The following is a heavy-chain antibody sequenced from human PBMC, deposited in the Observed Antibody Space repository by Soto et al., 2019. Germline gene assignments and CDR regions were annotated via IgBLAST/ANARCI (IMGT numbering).Heavy chain of an antibody. Sequence: EVQLVESGGGLVQPGGSLRLSCAASGFTFSSYWMSWVRQAPGKGLEGVANIKEDGSEIHYVDSVKGRFTISRDNAKNSLYLQMNSLRAEDTAVYYCARDLASTTIPNYWGQGTLVTVSS. CDR2: IKEDGSEI. V-gene: IGHV3-7*04. D-gene: IGHD4-17*01. J-gene: IGHJ4*02. CDR3: ARDLASTTIPNY. CDR1: GFTFSSYW.